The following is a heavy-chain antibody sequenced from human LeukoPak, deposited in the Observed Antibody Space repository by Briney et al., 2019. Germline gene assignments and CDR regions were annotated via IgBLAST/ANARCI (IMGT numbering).Heavy chain of an antibody. CDR2: INPNSGGT. J-gene: IGHJ4*02. V-gene: IGHV1-2*02. CDR1: GYTFTGYY. Sequence: VASVKVSCKASGYTFTGYYMHWVRQAPGQGLEWMGWINPNSGGTNYAQKFQGRVTMTRDTSISTAYMELSRLRSDDTAVYYCARDFTVVGHYYDSSGNKYYFDYWGQGTLVTVSS. CDR3: ARDFTVVGHYYDSSGNKYYFDY. D-gene: IGHD3-22*01.